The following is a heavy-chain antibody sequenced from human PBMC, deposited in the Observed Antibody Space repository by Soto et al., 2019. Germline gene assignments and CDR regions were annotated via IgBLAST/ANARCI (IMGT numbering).Heavy chain of an antibody. CDR2: IYHSGST. CDR3: ARGQVVAAQH. Sequence: QLQLQESGSGLVKPSQTLSLTCAVSGGSISSGGYSWSWIRQPPAKGLEWIGYIYHSGSTYYNPSPKSRVPISVDRSKNQFSLKLSSVPAADTAVYYCARGQVVAAQHWGQGTLVTVSS. J-gene: IGHJ4*02. D-gene: IGHD2-15*01. V-gene: IGHV4-30-2*01. CDR1: GGSISSGGYS.